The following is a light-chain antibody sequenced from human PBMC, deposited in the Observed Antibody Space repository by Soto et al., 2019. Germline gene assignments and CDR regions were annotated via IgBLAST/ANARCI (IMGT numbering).Light chain of an antibody. J-gene: IGKJ1*01. CDR3: QQYYSTPRT. CDR2: WAS. V-gene: IGKV4-1*01. CDR1: QSVLYSSNSKNY. Sequence: DIVMTQSPDSLAVSLGERATINCKSSQSVLYSSNSKNYLAGYQQKPGQPPKLLIYWASTRESGVPDRFSGSGSGTDFTLTISSLQAEDVAVYYCQQYYSTPRTFGQGTKVEIK.